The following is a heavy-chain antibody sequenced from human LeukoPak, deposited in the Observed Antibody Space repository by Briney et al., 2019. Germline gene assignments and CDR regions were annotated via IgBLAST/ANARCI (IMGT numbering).Heavy chain of an antibody. CDR3: ARGTIGSYTY. CDR2: IYYGGST. V-gene: IGHV4-59*02. D-gene: IGHD3-10*01. CDR1: GGSVNNYY. Sequence: PSETLSLTCTVSGGSVNNYYWNWIRQPPGKGLDWIGYIYYGGSTNYNPSLKSRVTISVDTSKNQFSLKLSSVTAADTAVYYCARGTIGSYTYWGQGTLVTVS. J-gene: IGHJ4*02.